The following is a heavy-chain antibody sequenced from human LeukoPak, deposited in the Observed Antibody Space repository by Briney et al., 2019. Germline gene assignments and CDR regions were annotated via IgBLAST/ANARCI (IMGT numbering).Heavy chain of an antibody. CDR3: ARDRTRDCSGGSCYRHYFDY. V-gene: IGHV3-33*01. CDR1: GFTFSSYG. J-gene: IGHJ4*02. CDR2: IWYDGSNK. D-gene: IGHD2-15*01. Sequence: GGSLRLSCAVSGFTFSSYGMHWVRQAPGKGLEWVAVIWYDGSNKYYADSVRGRFTISRGNSKNTLYLLMNSLRAEDSAVYYCARDRTRDCSGGSCYRHYFDYWAREPWSPSPQ.